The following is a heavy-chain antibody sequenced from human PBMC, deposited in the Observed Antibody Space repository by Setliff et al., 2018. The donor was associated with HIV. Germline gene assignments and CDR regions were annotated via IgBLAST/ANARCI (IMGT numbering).Heavy chain of an antibody. J-gene: IGHJ4*01. CDR1: GGSINSGSYY. V-gene: IGHV4-61*09. Sequence: SETLSLTCTVSGGSINSGSYYWNWIRQPAGKGLEWIGHIDTPGITNYNPSLKSRVTISFDTSKEQFSLKLTSVTAADTAVYYCARGLEYDHSVGYFDYWGQGMLVTVSS. D-gene: IGHD1-1*01. CDR2: IDTPGIT. CDR3: ARGLEYDHSVGYFDY.